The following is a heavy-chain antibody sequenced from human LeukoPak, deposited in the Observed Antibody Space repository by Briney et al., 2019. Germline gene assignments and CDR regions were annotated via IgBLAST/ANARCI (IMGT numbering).Heavy chain of an antibody. V-gene: IGHV3-43*01. CDR2: AGWAGGTT. D-gene: IGHD3-10*02. CDR1: GFNFDRYT. Sequence: GGPLRLSCATSGFNFDRYTIHWVRQAPGKGLEWVSLAGWAGGTTFYSGSVRGRFTISRDSGRKSVYLQMNSLTTDDTAFYFCAKELDTMFFDYWGQGALVTVSS. J-gene: IGHJ4*02. CDR3: AKELDTMFFDY.